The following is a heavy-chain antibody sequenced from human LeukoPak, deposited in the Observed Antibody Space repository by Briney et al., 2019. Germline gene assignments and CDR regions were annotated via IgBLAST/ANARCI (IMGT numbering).Heavy chain of an antibody. J-gene: IGHJ5*02. V-gene: IGHV4-34*01. Sequence: PSETLSLTCTVSGGSISSYYWSWIRQPPGKGLEWIGEINHSGSTNYNPSLKSRVTISVDTSKNQFSLKLSSVTAADTAVYYCARGNTVTTFGWFDPWGQGTLVTVSS. D-gene: IGHD4-17*01. CDR3: ARGNTVTTFGWFDP. CDR2: INHSGST. CDR1: GGSISSYY.